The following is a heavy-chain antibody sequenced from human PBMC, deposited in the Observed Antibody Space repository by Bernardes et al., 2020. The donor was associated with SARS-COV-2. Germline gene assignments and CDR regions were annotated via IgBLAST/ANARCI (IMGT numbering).Heavy chain of an antibody. CDR3: AIPPTNYDRYGMDV. CDR1: GYTFTGYY. V-gene: IGHV1-2*02. D-gene: IGHD3-22*01. J-gene: IGHJ6*02. Sequence: SLKVTSKASGYTFTGYYMHWVRQAPGHGLEWMGWINPNSGGPNYAQKFQGRVTMTRDTSISTAYMELSRLRSDDTAVYYCAIPPTNYDRYGMDVWGQGTTVTVSS. CDR2: INPNSGGP.